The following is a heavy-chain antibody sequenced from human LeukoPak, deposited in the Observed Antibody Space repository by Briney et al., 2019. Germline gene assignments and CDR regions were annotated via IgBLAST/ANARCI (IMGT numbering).Heavy chain of an antibody. Sequence: GASVKVSCKASGYTFTGYYMQWVRQAPGQGLEWMGWINPNSGGTNYAQKFQGRVTMTRDTSISTAYMELSRLRSDDTAVYYCARTEHSSGWYGEVSLPYYFDYWGQGTLVTVSS. CDR1: GYTFTGYY. J-gene: IGHJ4*02. V-gene: IGHV1-2*02. CDR2: INPNSGGT. CDR3: ARTEHSSGWYGEVSLPYYFDY. D-gene: IGHD6-19*01.